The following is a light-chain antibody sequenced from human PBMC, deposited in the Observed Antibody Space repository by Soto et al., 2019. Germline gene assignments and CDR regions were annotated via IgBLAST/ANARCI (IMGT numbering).Light chain of an antibody. V-gene: IGKV1-12*01. CDR2: GAF. CDR3: QQANSFPIT. CDR1: QGIDRW. J-gene: IGKJ5*01. Sequence: DIQMTQSPSSVVASVGDRVTITCRASQGIDRWLAWYQQKPGRAPKLLISGAFILQSEVPSRFSGSSSGPEFTLTISSLQPEDFATYFCQQANSFPITFGQGTRLEIK.